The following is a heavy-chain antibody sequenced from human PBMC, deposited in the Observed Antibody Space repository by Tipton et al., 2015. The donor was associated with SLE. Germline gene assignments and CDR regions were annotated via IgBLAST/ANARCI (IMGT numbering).Heavy chain of an antibody. J-gene: IGHJ6*02. V-gene: IGHV4-59*11. Sequence: TLSLTCTVSGGSISSHYWSWIRQPPGKGLEWIGYIYYSGSTNYNPSLKSRVTISVDTSKNQFSLKLSSVTAADTAVYYCARGRPSITIFGPGRCYGMDVWGQGTTVTVSS. D-gene: IGHD3-3*01. CDR2: IYYSGST. CDR3: ARGRPSITIFGPGRCYGMDV. CDR1: GGSISSHY.